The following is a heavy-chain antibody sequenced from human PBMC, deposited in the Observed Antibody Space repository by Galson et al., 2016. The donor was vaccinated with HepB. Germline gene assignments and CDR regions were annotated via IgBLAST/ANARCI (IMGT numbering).Heavy chain of an antibody. V-gene: IGHV3-23*01. J-gene: IGHJ4*02. Sequence: SLRLSCAGSGFTFNSYAMNWVRQAPGKGLEWISLISDNGHATYYADPVGGRFSIARDNSKNTLYLQMNSLRADETAVYYCAKCPPGTRGSLDSWGQGTLVTVSS. D-gene: IGHD1-14*01. CDR3: AKCPPGTRGSLDS. CDR2: ISDNGHAT. CDR1: GFTFNSYA.